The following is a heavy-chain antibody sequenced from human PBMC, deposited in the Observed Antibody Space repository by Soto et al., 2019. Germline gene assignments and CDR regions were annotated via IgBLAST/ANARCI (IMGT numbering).Heavy chain of an antibody. J-gene: IGHJ5*02. CDR3: ARGVVVVAANNWFDP. CDR2: IYYSGST. CDR1: GGSISSSSYY. D-gene: IGHD2-15*01. V-gene: IGHV4-39*01. Sequence: SETLSLTCTVSGGSISSSSYYWGSIRQPPGKGLEWIGSIYYSGSTYYNPSLKSRVTISVDTSKNQFSLKLSSVTAADTAVYYCARGVVVVAANNWFDPWGQGTLVTVSS.